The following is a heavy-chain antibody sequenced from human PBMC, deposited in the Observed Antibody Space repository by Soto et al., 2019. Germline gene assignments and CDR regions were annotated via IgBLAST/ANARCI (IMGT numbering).Heavy chain of an antibody. CDR2: IYYSGST. CDR1: GGSISSSSYY. D-gene: IGHD5-12*01. Sequence: QLQLQESGPGLVKPSETLSLTCTVSGGSISSSSYYWGWIRQPPGKGMEWVGSIYYSGSTYYNQSLKVQVPISVDTSKNQFSLKLSSVTAADTAVYYCARDYWLPTLGWWFDPWGQGTLVTVSS. J-gene: IGHJ5*02. V-gene: IGHV4-39*02. CDR3: ARDYWLPTLGWWFDP.